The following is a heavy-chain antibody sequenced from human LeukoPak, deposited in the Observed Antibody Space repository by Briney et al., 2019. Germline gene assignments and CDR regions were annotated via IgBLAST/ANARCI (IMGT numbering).Heavy chain of an antibody. V-gene: IGHV4-34*01. CDR2: INHSGST. CDR1: GGSFSGYY. D-gene: IGHD6-13*01. Sequence: SETLSLTCAVYGGSFSGYYWSWIRQPPGKGLERIGEINHSGSTNYNPSLKSRVTISVDTSKNQFSLKLSSVTAADTAVYYCARGRGIAAAGTSLDYWGQGTLVTVSS. CDR3: ARGRGIAAAGTSLDY. J-gene: IGHJ4*02.